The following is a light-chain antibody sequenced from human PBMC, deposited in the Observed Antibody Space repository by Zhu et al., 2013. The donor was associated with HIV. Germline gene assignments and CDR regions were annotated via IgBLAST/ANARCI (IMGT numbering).Light chain of an antibody. CDR1: QSVSSNY. CDR3: HLYGSSPLFT. J-gene: IGKJ3*01. Sequence: EIVLTQSPATLSLSPGERATLSCGASQSVSSNYLAWFQQRPGLAPRLLIYDASTRATGIPDKFSGSGSGTDFTLTISRLEPEDFAVYYCHLYGSSPLFTFGPGTKVDIK. CDR2: DAS. V-gene: IGKV3D-20*01.